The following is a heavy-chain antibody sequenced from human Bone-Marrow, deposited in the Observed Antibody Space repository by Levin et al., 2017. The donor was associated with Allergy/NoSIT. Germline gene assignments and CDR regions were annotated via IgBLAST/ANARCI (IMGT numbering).Heavy chain of an antibody. CDR2: IKQDGREK. D-gene: IGHD6-19*01. CDR1: GFTFSSYW. J-gene: IGHJ4*02. Sequence: GGSLRLSCAASGFTFSSYWMSWVRQAPGKGLEWVANIKQDGREKYYVDSVKGRFTISRDNAKNSLYLQMNSLRAEDTAVDDCARDLGRSSGWVDYWGQGTLVTVSS. CDR3: ARDLGRSSGWVDY. V-gene: IGHV3-7*01.